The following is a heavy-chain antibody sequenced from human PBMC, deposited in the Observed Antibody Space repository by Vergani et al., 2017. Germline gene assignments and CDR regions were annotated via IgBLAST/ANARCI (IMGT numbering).Heavy chain of an antibody. D-gene: IGHD3-16*01. CDR2: IYNSGNG. V-gene: IGHV4-39*01. J-gene: IGHJ2*01. CDR3: ASGKYYSDSTSHFRGRYFDV. Sequence: QMQLQESGPGLVKASENLSLTCTVSGDSIISRSYYWGWIRQPPGKGLEWIGSIYNSGNGDSSSSLKSRVTISADTSKNQFYLRLTSVTAADTAVYYCASGKYYSDSTSHFRGRYFDVWGRGTLVTVPS. CDR1: GDSIISRSYY.